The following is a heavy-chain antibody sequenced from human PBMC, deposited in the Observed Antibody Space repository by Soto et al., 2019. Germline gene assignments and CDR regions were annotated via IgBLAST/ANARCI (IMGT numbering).Heavy chain of an antibody. CDR1: GFTFDDYA. CDR2: ISWNSGRI. D-gene: IGHD6-19*01. Sequence: EVQLVESGGGLVQPGRSLRLSCAASGFTFDDYAMHWVRQAPGKGLEWVSGISWNSGRIGYADSVKGRFTISRDNAKNSLYLQMNSLRAEDTALYYCAKATRIAVAGYYYGMDVWGQGTTVTVSS. V-gene: IGHV3-9*01. J-gene: IGHJ6*02. CDR3: AKATRIAVAGYYYGMDV.